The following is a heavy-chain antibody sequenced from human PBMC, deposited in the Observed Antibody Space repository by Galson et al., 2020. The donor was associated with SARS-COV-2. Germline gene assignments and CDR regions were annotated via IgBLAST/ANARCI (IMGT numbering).Heavy chain of an antibody. V-gene: IGHV1-2*02. Sequence: VSVNVSLKASRYIFTDYYMHWLRPAPGQGLAWMGWISPNSCGTNYAQKFQGRVTMTRDTSINTAYMELSRLRSDDTAVYYCARGPDYYGLYYYYMDVWGKGTTVTVSS. CDR3: ARGPDYYGLYYYYMDV. D-gene: IGHD3-10*01. J-gene: IGHJ6*03. CDR2: ISPNSCGT. CDR1: RYIFTDYY.